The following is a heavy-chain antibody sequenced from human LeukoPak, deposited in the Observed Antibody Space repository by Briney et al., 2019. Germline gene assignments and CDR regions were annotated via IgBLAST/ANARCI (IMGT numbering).Heavy chain of an antibody. V-gene: IGHV4-59*01. CDR2: IYYSGST. D-gene: IGHD5-18*01. J-gene: IGHJ3*02. CDR3: ARDRAIQLWSNDAFDI. CDR1: GGSISSYY. Sequence: PSETLSLTCTVSGGSISSYYWSWIRQPPRKGLEWIGYIYYSGSTKYNPSLKSRVTISVDTSKNQFSLKLSSVTAADTAVYYCARDRAIQLWSNDAFDIWGQGTMATVSS.